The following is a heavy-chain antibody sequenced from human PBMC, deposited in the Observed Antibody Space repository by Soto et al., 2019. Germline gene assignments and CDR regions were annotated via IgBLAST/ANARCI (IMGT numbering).Heavy chain of an antibody. V-gene: IGHV1-69*13. J-gene: IGHJ4*02. Sequence: SVKVSCKASGVTLSSSAISWVRQAPGQGLEWMGGIIPIFGPAVYAQKFRGRVSIIADESTRTAYMEMSSLRSEDTAVYYCARYCRSTSCYDYWGQGTLVTVSS. CDR3: ARYCRSTSCYDY. CDR2: IIPIFGPA. CDR1: GVTLSSSA. D-gene: IGHD2-2*01.